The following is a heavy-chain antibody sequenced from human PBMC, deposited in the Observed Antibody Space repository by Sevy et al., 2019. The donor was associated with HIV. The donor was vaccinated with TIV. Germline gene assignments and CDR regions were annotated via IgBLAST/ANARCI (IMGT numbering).Heavy chain of an antibody. CDR1: GYTFTSYA. CDR3: ARIGQPHIAVAGPFDY. D-gene: IGHD6-19*01. J-gene: IGHJ4*02. V-gene: IGHV1-3*01. CDR2: INAGNGNT. Sequence: ASVKVSCKASGYTFTSYAMHWMRQAPGQRLEWMGWINAGNGNTKYSQKFQGRVTITRDTSASTAYMELSSLRSEDTAVYYCARIGQPHIAVAGPFDYWGQGTLVTVSS.